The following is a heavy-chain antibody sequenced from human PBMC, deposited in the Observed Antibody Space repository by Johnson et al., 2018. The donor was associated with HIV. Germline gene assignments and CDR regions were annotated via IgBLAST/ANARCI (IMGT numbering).Heavy chain of an antibody. Sequence: QVQLVESGGGLVKPGGSLRLSCAASGFTFSDYYMSWIRQAPGKGLEWVSYISSSGRTIYYADSVKGRFTMSRDNAKKSLYLQMNSLRAEDTAVYYCAREEGTDILTRGDAFDIWGQGTMATVSS. CDR3: AREEGTDILTRGDAFDI. D-gene: IGHD3-9*01. CDR2: ISSSGRTI. J-gene: IGHJ3*02. CDR1: GFTFSDYY. V-gene: IGHV3-11*04.